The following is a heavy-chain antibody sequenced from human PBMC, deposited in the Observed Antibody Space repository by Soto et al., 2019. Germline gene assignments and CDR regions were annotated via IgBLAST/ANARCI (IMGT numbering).Heavy chain of an antibody. J-gene: IGHJ4*02. V-gene: IGHV3-23*01. D-gene: IGHD3-9*01. CDR3: AKSSDILTNVYYFDY. CDR2: ISGSGGST. Sequence: GGSLRLSCAASGFTFSSYAMSWVRQAPGKGLEWVSAISGSGGSTYYADSVKGRFTISRDNSKNTLYLQMNSLRAEDTAVYYCAKSSDILTNVYYFDYWGQGTLVTVSS. CDR1: GFTFSSYA.